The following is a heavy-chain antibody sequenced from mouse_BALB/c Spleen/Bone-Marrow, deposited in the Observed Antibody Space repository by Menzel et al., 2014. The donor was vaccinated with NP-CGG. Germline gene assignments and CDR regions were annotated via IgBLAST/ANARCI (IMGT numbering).Heavy chain of an antibody. CDR2: ISSGGTYT. V-gene: IGHV5-9-4*01. CDR3: VRDSSGYFDY. Sequence: EVNVVESGGGLVKPGGSLKLSCAASGFTFSYYATSWVRQSPEKRLEWVAEISSGGTYTYYPDTVTGRFTIYRDNAKNTLYLEMSSLRSEDTAMYYCVRDSSGYFDYWGQGTTLTVSS. D-gene: IGHD3-1*01. CDR1: GFTFSYYA. J-gene: IGHJ2*01.